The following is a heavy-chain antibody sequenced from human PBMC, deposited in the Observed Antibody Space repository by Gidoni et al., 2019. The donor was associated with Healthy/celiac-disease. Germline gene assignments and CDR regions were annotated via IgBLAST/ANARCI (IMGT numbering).Heavy chain of an antibody. Sequence: QLQLQESGPGLVKPSETLSLTCTVSGCSISSSSYYWGWIRQPPGKGLAWIGSIYYSGSTYYNPSLKSRVTISVDTSKNQFSLKLSSVTAADTAVYYCASGIWSGYYKYYYYYGMDVWGQGTTVTVSS. D-gene: IGHD3-3*01. J-gene: IGHJ6*02. CDR1: GCSISSSSYY. CDR2: IYYSGST. V-gene: IGHV4-39*01. CDR3: ASGIWSGYYKYYYYYGMDV.